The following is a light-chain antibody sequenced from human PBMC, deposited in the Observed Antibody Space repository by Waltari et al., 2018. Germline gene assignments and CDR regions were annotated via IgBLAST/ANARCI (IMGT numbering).Light chain of an antibody. CDR3: QAWVSSTGVV. CDR1: NSGDEY. CDR2: EDN. V-gene: IGLV3-1*01. Sequence: SFELTQPPSVSVSPGQTASISCSGDNSGDEYVCWYRQRPGQAPLLVIYEDNQRPSGIPERFSGSNSGNTATLTISGTQAVDEADYYCQAWVSSTGVVFGGGTKLTVL. J-gene: IGLJ2*01.